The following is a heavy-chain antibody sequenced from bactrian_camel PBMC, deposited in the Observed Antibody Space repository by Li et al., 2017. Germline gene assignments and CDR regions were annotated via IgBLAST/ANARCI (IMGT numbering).Heavy chain of an antibody. D-gene: IGHD1*01. CDR1: GATYGRRC. V-gene: IGHV3S26*01. CDR3: AARSGPAWIGCSLSSDFGS. Sequence: VQLVESGGGSVQAGGSLILSCTFSGATYGRRCMAWFRQVPGKGREAVAAADADRRTIYGDFVEGRFTISKDRAWTTLYLQMDNLTAEDTAMYFCAARSGPAWIGCSLSSDFGSWGQGTQVTVS. J-gene: IGHJ6*01. CDR2: ADADRRT.